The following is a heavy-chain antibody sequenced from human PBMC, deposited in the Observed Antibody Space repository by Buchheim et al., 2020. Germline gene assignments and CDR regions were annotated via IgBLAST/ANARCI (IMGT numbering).Heavy chain of an antibody. CDR3: ARDLTGTYWFDP. Sequence: QVQLVESGGGLVKPGGSLRLSCAASGFIFSDYCMSWIRRTPGKGLEWLASISTSSAYTYYADSVKGRFTISRDNAKNSLYLQMNSLRVEDSAIYYCARDLTGTYWFDPWGQGTL. CDR2: ISTSSAYT. V-gene: IGHV3-11*06. J-gene: IGHJ5*02. CDR1: GFIFSDYC. D-gene: IGHD1-7*01.